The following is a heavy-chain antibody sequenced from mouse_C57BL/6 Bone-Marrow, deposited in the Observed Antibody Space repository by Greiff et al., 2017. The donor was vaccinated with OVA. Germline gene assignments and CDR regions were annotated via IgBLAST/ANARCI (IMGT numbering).Heavy chain of an antibody. V-gene: IGHV1-59*01. CDR1: GYTFTNYW. CDR3: AHYGSRLYLHY. J-gene: IGHJ2*02. Sequence: QVQLQQPGAELVRPGTSVKLSCKASGYTFTNYWMHWVKQRPGQGLVWIGVIAPSDSYINYNQKFKGRATLTVDTSSSTAYMHLSSLTSEDSAVYYCAHYGSRLYLHYWGQGTSLTVSS. CDR2: IAPSDSYI. D-gene: IGHD1-1*01.